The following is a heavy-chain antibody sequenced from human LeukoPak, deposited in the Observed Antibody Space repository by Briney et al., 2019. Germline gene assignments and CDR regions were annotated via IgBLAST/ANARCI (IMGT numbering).Heavy chain of an antibody. V-gene: IGHV1-2*02. CDR1: GYPFTGYY. D-gene: IGHD5-24*01. J-gene: IGHJ4*02. CDR3: ARAHGYNDLDY. Sequence: ASVKVSCKASGYPFTGYYIHWVRQAPGQGLEWMGWFNPTSGRTKYAQKFEGRVTMTRDTSISTPYMEVSSLTSDDTAVYYCARAHGYNDLDYWGQGTLVTVSS. CDR2: FNPTSGRT.